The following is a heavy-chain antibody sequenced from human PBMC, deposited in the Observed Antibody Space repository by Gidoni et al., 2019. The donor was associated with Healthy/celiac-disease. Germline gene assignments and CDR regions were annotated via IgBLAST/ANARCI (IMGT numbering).Heavy chain of an antibody. Sequence: VQLVESGGGLVQPGGSLRLSCAASGFTFSSYDMHWVRQGTGKGLDWVSAIGTAGDTYYPGSVKGRFTISRENAENSLYLQMNSLRAEDTAVYYCARGDYFGRYFDYWGQGTLVTVSS. CDR1: GFTFSSYD. V-gene: IGHV3-13*01. D-gene: IGHD3-10*01. J-gene: IGHJ4*02. CDR3: ARGDYFGRYFDY. CDR2: IGTAGDT.